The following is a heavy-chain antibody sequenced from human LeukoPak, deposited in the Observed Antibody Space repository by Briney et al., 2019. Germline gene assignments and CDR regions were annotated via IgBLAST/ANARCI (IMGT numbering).Heavy chain of an antibody. Sequence: ASVKVSCKASGYTFITNDISWVRQAPGQGLEWMGWIRAFNGITNYAQKFQGRVTMTTDTSTNTAYLELRSLRSDDTAVYYCARNAVADTLSAYYFEYCGQGTLVTVSS. V-gene: IGHV1-18*04. CDR2: IRAFNGIT. CDR1: GYTFITND. J-gene: IGHJ4*02. CDR3: ARNAVADTLSAYYFEY. D-gene: IGHD6-19*01.